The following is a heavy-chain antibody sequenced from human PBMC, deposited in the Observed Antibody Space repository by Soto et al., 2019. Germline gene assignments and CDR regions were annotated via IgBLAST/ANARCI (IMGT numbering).Heavy chain of an antibody. CDR3: AKGQTYYYGSGSEAHFDY. D-gene: IGHD3-10*01. Sequence: EVQLLESGGGLVQPGGSLRLSCAASGFTFSSYAMSWVRQAPGKGLEWVSAISGSGGSTYYADSVKGRFTISRDNSKNTLYLQMNSLRAEDTAVYYCAKGQTYYYGSGSEAHFDYWGQGTLVTVPS. J-gene: IGHJ4*02. CDR2: ISGSGGST. CDR1: GFTFSSYA. V-gene: IGHV3-23*01.